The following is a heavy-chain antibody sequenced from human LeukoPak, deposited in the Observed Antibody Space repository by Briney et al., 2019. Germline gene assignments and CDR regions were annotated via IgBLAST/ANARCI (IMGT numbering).Heavy chain of an antibody. CDR1: GGSVSRSNYY. CDR3: AKLEYWVRY. D-gene: IGHD2/OR15-2a*01. V-gene: IGHV4-39*02. Sequence: SETLSLTCNVSGGSVSRSNYYWAWIRQPPGKGLEWIATINHGGGTHENPSLKSRVTISVDTSANNFSLKLSSVAAADTAVYYCAKLEYWVRYWGRGTLVTVSS. J-gene: IGHJ4*02. CDR2: INHGGGT.